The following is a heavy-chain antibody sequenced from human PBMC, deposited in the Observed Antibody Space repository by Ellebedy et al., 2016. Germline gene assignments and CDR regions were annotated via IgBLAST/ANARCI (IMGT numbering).Heavy chain of an antibody. CDR3: ARPTHYFGSGSPPYGIDV. CDR2: IHPNGIVT. Sequence: GGSLRLSCEVSGFTFSNYWMHWVRQTPEKGLVWVSRIHPNGIVTSYADSVKGRFTISRDNAKNSVNLQMSSLRAEDTAVYYCARPTHYFGSGSPPYGIDVWGQGTTVTVSS. D-gene: IGHD3-10*01. CDR1: GFTFSNYW. V-gene: IGHV3-74*01. J-gene: IGHJ6*02.